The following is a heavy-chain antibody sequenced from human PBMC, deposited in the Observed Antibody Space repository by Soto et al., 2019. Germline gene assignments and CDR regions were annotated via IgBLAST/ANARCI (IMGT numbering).Heavy chain of an antibody. D-gene: IGHD3-3*01. J-gene: IGHJ5*02. CDR3: AISVVGVGGKGWFDP. CDR2: ISYDGSNK. Sequence: PGGSLRLSCAASGFTFSSYAMHWVRQAPGKGLEWVAVISYDGSNKYYADSVKGRFTISRDNSKNTLYLQMNSLRSDATAVYYCAISVVGVGGKGWFDPWGQGTLVTVSS. CDR1: GFTFSSYA. V-gene: IGHV3-30-3*01.